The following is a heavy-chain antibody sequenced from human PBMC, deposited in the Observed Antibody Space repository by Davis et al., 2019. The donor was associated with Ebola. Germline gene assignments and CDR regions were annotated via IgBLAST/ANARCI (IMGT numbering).Heavy chain of an antibody. CDR2: INPSGGST. Sequence: ASVKVSCKASGYTFTGYYMHWVRQAPGQGLEWMGIINPSGGSTSYAQKFQGRVTMTRDTSTSTVYMELSSLRSEDTAVYYCATPTRSYYYGMDVWGQGTTVTVSS. CDR3: ATPTRSYYYGMDV. J-gene: IGHJ6*02. D-gene: IGHD1-26*01. CDR1: GYTFTGYY. V-gene: IGHV1-46*01.